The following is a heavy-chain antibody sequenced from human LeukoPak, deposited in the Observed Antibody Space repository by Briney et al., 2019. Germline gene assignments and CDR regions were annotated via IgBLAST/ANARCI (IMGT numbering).Heavy chain of an antibody. CDR3: AIGTYGSGSRRAFDI. J-gene: IGHJ3*02. CDR1: GCTFSDYY. CDR2: ISSSGSTI. V-gene: IGHV3-11*01. Sequence: GGSLRLSCAASGCTFSDYYMSWIRQAPGKGLEWASYISSSGSTIYYADSVKGRFTISRDNAKNSLYLQMNSLRAEDTAVYYCAIGTYGSGSRRAFDIWGQGTMVTVSS. D-gene: IGHD3-10*01.